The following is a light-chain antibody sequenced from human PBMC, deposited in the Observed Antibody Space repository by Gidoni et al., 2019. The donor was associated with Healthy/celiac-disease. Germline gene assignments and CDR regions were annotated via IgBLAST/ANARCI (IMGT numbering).Light chain of an antibody. CDR3: EAWDSSTGVV. CDR1: KLGDKY. J-gene: IGLJ2*01. V-gene: IGLV3-1*01. CDR2: QAS. Sequence: SYELTQPPSVSVSPGPTASITCYGAKLGDKYACWYQQKPGQSPVLVIYQASKRPSGIPDRFSGSNAGNTATLTISVTQAMDEADYYCEAWDSSTGVVFGGGTKLTVL.